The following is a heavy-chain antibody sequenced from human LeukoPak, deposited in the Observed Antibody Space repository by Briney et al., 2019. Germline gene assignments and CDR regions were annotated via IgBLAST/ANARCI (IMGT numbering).Heavy chain of an antibody. CDR1: GGSLSGYY. Sequence: SETLSLTCAVYGGSLSGYYWSWIRQPPGKGLEWIGEINHSGSTNYNPSLKSRVTISVDTSKNQFSLKLSSVTAADTAVYYCARGRGGRLDYWGQGTLVTVSS. CDR3: ARGRGGRLDY. CDR2: INHSGST. D-gene: IGHD2-15*01. V-gene: IGHV4-34*01. J-gene: IGHJ4*02.